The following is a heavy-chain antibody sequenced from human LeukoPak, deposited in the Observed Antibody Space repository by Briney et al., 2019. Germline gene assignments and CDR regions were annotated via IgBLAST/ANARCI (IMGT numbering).Heavy chain of an antibody. Sequence: SETLSLTCTVSGGSISSHYWSWIRQPPGKGLEWIGYIYYSGSTNYNPSLKSRVTISVDTSKNQFSLKLSSVTAADTAVYYCARAEASGSSWYFDYWGQGTLVTVSS. CDR1: GGSISSHY. V-gene: IGHV4-59*11. D-gene: IGHD6-13*01. J-gene: IGHJ4*02. CDR3: ARAEASGSSWYFDY. CDR2: IYYSGST.